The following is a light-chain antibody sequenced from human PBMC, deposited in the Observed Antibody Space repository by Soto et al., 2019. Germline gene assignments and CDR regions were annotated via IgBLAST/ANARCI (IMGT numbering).Light chain of an antibody. J-gene: IGLJ2*01. Sequence: QSALTQPASVSGSPGQSITISCTGTNSDVGGYNYVSWYQQHPGKAPKLMIYEVSNRPSGDSNRFSGSKSGNTASLTISGLQAEDEADYYCSSYTSSSTLVVFGGGTKLTVL. V-gene: IGLV2-14*01. CDR2: EVS. CDR3: SSYTSSSTLVV. CDR1: NSDVGGYNY.